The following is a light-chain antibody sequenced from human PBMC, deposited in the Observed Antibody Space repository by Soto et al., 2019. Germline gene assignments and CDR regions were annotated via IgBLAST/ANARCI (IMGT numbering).Light chain of an antibody. J-gene: IGLJ1*01. CDR2: EVS. CDR1: SSDVGGYDY. V-gene: IGLV2-8*01. Sequence: QSVLTQPPSASGSPGQSVTISCTGTSSDVGGYDYVSWYQQLPGKVPKLMIYEVSKRPSGVPDRFSGSKSGNMASLTVSGLQAEDEADYYCSSYAGSNIYVFGTGTKLTVL. CDR3: SSYAGSNIYV.